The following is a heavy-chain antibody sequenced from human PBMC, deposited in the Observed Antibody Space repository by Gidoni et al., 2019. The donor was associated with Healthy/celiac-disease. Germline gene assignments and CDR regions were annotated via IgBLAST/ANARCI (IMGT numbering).Heavy chain of an antibody. V-gene: IGHV3-48*02. CDR3: ARSALVVVITTDYFDY. D-gene: IGHD3-22*01. Sequence: EVQLVASGGGLVQPGVSLRLSCAASGFTFSSYRMNWVRQAPGKGLEWVSYISSSSSTIYYADSVKGRFTISRDNAKNSLYLQMNSLRDEDTAVYYCARSALVVVITTDYFDYWGQGTLVTVSS. J-gene: IGHJ4*02. CDR2: ISSSSSTI. CDR1: GFTFSSYR.